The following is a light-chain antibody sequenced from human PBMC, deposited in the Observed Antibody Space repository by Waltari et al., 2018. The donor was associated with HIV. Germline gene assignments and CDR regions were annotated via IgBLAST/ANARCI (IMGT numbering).Light chain of an antibody. V-gene: IGLV2-14*03. CDR2: DVN. CDR3: SSYTTSSILYV. Sequence: QSALTQPASVSGSLGQSITISCTGAASDVGGYNYVSWYQQHPGKAPKLMIYDVNNRPSGVSTRFSGSKSGNTASLTISGLHAEDEADYYCSSYTTSSILYVFGTGTKVTVL. J-gene: IGLJ1*01. CDR1: ASDVGGYNY.